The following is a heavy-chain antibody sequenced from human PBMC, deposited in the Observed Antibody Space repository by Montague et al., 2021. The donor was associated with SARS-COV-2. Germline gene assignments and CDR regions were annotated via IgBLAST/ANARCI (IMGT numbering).Heavy chain of an antibody. CDR2: IYSGGSST. V-gene: IGHV3-23*03. J-gene: IGHJ4*02. CDR1: GFTFSNYA. CDR3: AKDPHYDFWSGYYFDY. D-gene: IGHD3-3*01. Sequence: SPRLSCAASGFTFSNYAMSWVRQAPGKGLEWVSVIYSGGSSTYYADSVKGRFTISRDNSKNTLYLRMNSLRAEDTAVYYCAKDPHYDFWSGYYFDYWGQGTLVTVSS.